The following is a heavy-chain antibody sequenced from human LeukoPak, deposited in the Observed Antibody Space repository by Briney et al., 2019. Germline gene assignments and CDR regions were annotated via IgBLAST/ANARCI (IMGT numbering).Heavy chain of an antibody. CDR2: ISGSGSMT. CDR3: ASSPVVPAASRVNAFDI. D-gene: IGHD2-2*01. Sequence: GGSLRLSCAASGFTFSSYAIAWVRRAPGKGLKWVSTISGSGSMTYYADSVKGRFTISRDSSKNTLYLQMNSLRAEDTAVYYCASSPVVPAASRVNAFDIWGQGTMVTVSS. J-gene: IGHJ3*02. V-gene: IGHV3-23*01. CDR1: GFTFSSYA.